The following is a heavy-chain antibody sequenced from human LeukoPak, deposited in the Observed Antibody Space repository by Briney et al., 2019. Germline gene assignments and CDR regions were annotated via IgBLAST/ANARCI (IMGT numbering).Heavy chain of an antibody. CDR3: GRGSYDYSTWGVDY. D-gene: IGHD4-11*01. CDR2: MNPNSGNT. Sequence: ASVKVSCKASGYTFTSYDINWVRQATGQGLEWMGWMNPNSGNTGYAQKFQGRVTMTRNTSISTAYMELSSLRSEDTAVYYCGRGSYDYSTWGVDYWGQGTLVTVSS. CDR1: GYTFTSYD. J-gene: IGHJ4*02. V-gene: IGHV1-8*01.